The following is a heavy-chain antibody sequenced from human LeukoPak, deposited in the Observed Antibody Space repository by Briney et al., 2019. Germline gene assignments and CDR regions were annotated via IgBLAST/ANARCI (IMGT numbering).Heavy chain of an antibody. J-gene: IGHJ4*02. D-gene: IGHD3-22*01. CDR1: GFTFSSYG. CDR3: ARAARYYYDSSGYFDY. CDR2: IWYDGSNK. V-gene: IGHV3-33*01. Sequence: GGSLRLSCAASGFTFSSYGMHWVRQAPGKGLEWVAVIWYDGSNKYYADSVKGRFTISRDNSQNTLYLQMNSLRAEATAVYYCARAARYYYDSSGYFDYWGQGTLVTVSS.